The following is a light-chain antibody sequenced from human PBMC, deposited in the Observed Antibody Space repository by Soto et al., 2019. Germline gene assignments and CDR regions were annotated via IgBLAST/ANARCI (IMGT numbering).Light chain of an antibody. Sequence: QSALTQPVSGSGSPGQPSTISCTGTSSDVGGYNHVSWYQQHPGKAPKLMIYDVSNRPSGVSNRFSGSKSGNTASLTISGLQAEDEADYYCSSYTSSSPYVFGTGTKVTVL. V-gene: IGLV2-14*01. CDR2: DVS. CDR3: SSYTSSSPYV. J-gene: IGLJ1*01. CDR1: SSDVGGYNH.